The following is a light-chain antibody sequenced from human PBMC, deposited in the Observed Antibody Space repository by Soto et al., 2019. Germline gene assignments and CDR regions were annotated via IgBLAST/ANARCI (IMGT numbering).Light chain of an antibody. Sequence: EIVMTQSPATLSLSPGERATLSCRASQSVSSSYLSWYQQKPGQAPRLLIYGASTRATGIPARFSGSCSGTYFTLTISSLQPEDFAVYYCQQDYNLPLTFGQGTKLEIK. CDR3: QQDYNLPLT. CDR1: QSVSSSY. V-gene: IGKV3D-7*01. CDR2: GAS. J-gene: IGKJ2*01.